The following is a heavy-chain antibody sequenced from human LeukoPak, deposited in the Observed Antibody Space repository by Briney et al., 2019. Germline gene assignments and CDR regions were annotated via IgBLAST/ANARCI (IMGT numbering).Heavy chain of an antibody. V-gene: IGHV1-2*02. CDR2: INPNSGGT. Sequence: ASVKVSCKASGYTFTGYYMHWVRQAPGQGLEWMGWINPNSGGTNYAQKFQGRVTMTRDTSISTAYMELSRLRSDDTAVYYCARVGIVAARNYYFDYWGQGTLVTVSS. D-gene: IGHD6-6*01. CDR1: GYTFTGYY. J-gene: IGHJ4*02. CDR3: ARVGIVAARNYYFDY.